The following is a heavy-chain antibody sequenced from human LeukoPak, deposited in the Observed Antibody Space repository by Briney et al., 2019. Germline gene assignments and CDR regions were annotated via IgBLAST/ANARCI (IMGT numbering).Heavy chain of an antibody. D-gene: IGHD5-24*01. CDR1: GGSFSGYY. CDR3: ARRERWRQPRAYYFDY. J-gene: IGHJ4*02. Sequence: PSETLSLTCAVYGGSFSGYYWSWIRQPPGKGLEWIGEINHSGSTNYNPSLKSRVTISVDTSKNQFSLKLSSVTAADTAVYYCARRERWRQPRAYYFDYWGQGTLVTVSS. CDR2: INHSGST. V-gene: IGHV4-34*01.